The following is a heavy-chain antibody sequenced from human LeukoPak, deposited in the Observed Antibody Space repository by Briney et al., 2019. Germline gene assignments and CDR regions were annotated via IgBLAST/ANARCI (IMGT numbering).Heavy chain of an antibody. CDR1: GGTFSNYA. J-gene: IGHJ1*01. D-gene: IGHD1-26*01. CDR3: ARDQADIVGATNEYFQH. V-gene: IGHV1-18*01. CDR2: ISAYNGNT. Sequence: GASVKVSCKASGGTFSNYAISWVRQAPGQGLEWMGWISAYNGNTNYAQKLQGRVTMTTDTSTSTAYMELRSLRSDDTAVYYCARDQADIVGATNEYFQHWGQGTLVTVSS.